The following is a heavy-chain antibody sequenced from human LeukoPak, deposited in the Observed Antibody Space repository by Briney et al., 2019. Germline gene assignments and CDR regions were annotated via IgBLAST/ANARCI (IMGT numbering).Heavy chain of an antibody. J-gene: IGHJ4*02. V-gene: IGHV4-31*03. Sequence: SQTLSLTCTVSGGSISSGGYYWSWLRQHPWKGLEWIGYIYYSVSTYYNPSLKSRVPISVDTSKSQFSLKLSSVTAADTAVYYCARLVYDSSGYADYWGQGTLVTVSS. CDR1: GGSISSGGYY. CDR3: ARLVYDSSGYADY. CDR2: IYYSVST. D-gene: IGHD3-22*01.